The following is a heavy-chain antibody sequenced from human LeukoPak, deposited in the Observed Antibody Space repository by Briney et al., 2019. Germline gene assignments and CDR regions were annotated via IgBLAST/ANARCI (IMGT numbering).Heavy chain of an antibody. V-gene: IGHV1-2*02. J-gene: IGHJ4*02. CDR1: GYTFTGYY. D-gene: IGHD3-10*01. CDR2: INSDSGGT. CDR3: ARRGYGSGSYEDY. Sequence: ASVKVSCKASGYTFTGYYMHWVRQAPGQGLEWMGWINSDSGGTNHAQKFHGRVTMTRDTSISTAYMELSRLTFDDTAVYYCARRGYGSGSYEDYWGQGILVTVSS.